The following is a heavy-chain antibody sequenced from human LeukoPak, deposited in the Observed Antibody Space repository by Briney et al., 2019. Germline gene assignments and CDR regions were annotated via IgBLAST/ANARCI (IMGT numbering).Heavy chain of an antibody. D-gene: IGHD4-17*01. Sequence: GGSLRLSCAASEFDFSSHAMTWVRQAPGKGLEWVSAISISGSKTYYADSVRGRFTISRDNSKNTLYLQMNSLRAEDTAVYYCANEIRPNDYWGQGTQVTVSS. CDR1: EFDFSSHA. V-gene: IGHV3-23*01. J-gene: IGHJ4*02. CDR3: ANEIRPNDY. CDR2: ISISGSKT.